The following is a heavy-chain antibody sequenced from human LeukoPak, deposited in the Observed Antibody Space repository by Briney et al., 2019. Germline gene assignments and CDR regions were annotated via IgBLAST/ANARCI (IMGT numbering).Heavy chain of an antibody. CDR1: GYTFTGYY. CDR3: ATPGHPGSHYYFDY. CDR2: INPNSGGT. V-gene: IGHV1-2*02. Sequence: ASVKVSCKASGYTFTGYYMHWVRQAPGQGLEWMGWINPNSGGTNYAQKFQGRVTMTRDTSISTAYMELSRLRSDDTAVYYCATPGHPGSHYYFDYWGQGTLVTVSS. J-gene: IGHJ4*02. D-gene: IGHD2-15*01.